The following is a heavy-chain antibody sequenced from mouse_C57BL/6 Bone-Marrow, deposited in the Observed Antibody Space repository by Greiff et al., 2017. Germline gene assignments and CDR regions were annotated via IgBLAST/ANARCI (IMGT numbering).Heavy chain of an antibody. CDR3: ARGGWLLRGFAY. CDR2: IYPSDSET. V-gene: IGHV1-61*01. J-gene: IGHJ3*01. D-gene: IGHD2-3*01. CDR1: GYTFTSYW. Sequence: QVQLQQPGAELVRPRSSVKLSCKASGYTFTSYWMDWVKQRPGQGLEWIGNIYPSDSETHYNQKFKDKATLTVDKSSSTAYMQLSSLTSEDSAVYYCARGGWLLRGFAYWGQGTLVTVSA.